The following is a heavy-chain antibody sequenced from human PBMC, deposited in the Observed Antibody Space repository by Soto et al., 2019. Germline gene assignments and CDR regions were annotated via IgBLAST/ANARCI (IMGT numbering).Heavy chain of an antibody. Sequence: ALVKVSCKTSGYTFTRNGISWVRQAPGQGLEWMGWISPKSGSIKYAQKFQGRVIMTTDTSTSTAYMEVRSLRSDDTAVYYCARDSISMIVVVTQYYQYGMDVWGQGTTVTVSS. CDR1: GYTFTRNG. CDR3: ARDSISMIVVVTQYYQYGMDV. CDR2: ISPKSGSI. J-gene: IGHJ6*02. D-gene: IGHD3-22*01. V-gene: IGHV1-18*01.